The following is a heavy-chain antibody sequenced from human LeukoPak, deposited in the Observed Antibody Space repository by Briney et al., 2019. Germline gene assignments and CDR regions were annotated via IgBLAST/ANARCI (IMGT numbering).Heavy chain of an antibody. D-gene: IGHD3-10*01. CDR3: ARGRLARAPYFDY. V-gene: IGHV4-4*07. CDR2: IYRRGNT. Sequence: SETLSLTCSVSGGSINDTYWTWIRQTPGKGLEWIGRIYRRGNTKYNPSLKSRVTISVDTSKNQFSLKLSSVTAADTAVYYCARGRLARAPYFDYWGQGTLVIVSS. J-gene: IGHJ4*02. CDR1: GGSINDTY.